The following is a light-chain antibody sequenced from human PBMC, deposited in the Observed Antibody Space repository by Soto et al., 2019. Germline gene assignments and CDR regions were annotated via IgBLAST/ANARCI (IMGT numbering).Light chain of an antibody. CDR1: QGISSF. V-gene: IGKV3-20*01. CDR3: HHYGSSLPDT. CDR2: SAS. J-gene: IGKJ2*01. Sequence: LTQSPSFLSASVGDRVTITCRASQGISSFLAWYQQKPGQAPRLLIFSASKRATGIPDRFSGSASGTDSFNDSGSGTDFTLTISRLEPEDFAVYYCHHYGSSLPDTFGQGTKLEIK.